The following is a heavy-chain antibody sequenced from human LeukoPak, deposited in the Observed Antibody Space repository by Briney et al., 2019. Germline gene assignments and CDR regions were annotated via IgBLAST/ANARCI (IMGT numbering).Heavy chain of an antibody. D-gene: IGHD3-22*01. J-gene: IGHJ4*02. CDR3: ARRGFSDSRGYYPDFDY. CDR1: GFTFSSYG. V-gene: IGHV3-72*01. CDR2: ARNKANSHTT. Sequence: PGRSLRLSCAASGFTFSSYGMHWVRQAPGKGLEWVGRARNKANSHTTEYAASVKGRFIISRDDSKSSLYLQMNSLKTEDTAVYFCARRGFSDSRGYYPDFDYWGRGTLVTVSS.